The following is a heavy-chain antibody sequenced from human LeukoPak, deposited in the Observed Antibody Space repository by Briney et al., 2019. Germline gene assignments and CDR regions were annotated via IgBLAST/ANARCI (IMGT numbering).Heavy chain of an antibody. D-gene: IGHD3-10*01. V-gene: IGHV3-43D*03. Sequence: PGGSLRLSCAASGFTFDDYAINWVRQAPGEGLEWVSLIDTNSFTYYADSVKGRFTISRDNSKTVLYLQMNSLRPEDTASYYCAKRLGSRGDASDIWGQGTMVIVSS. CDR3: AKRLGSRGDASDI. CDR2: IDTNSFT. J-gene: IGHJ3*02. CDR1: GFTFDDYA.